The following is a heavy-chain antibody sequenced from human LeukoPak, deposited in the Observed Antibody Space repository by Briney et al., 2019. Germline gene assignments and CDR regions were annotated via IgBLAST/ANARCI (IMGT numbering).Heavy chain of an antibody. J-gene: IGHJ4*02. CDR1: GFTVSSNY. D-gene: IGHD1-26*01. Sequence: PGGSLRLSCAASGFTVSSNYMSWVRQAPGKGLEWVSVIYSGGSTYYADSVKGRFTISRDNSKNTLYLQMNSLRAEDTAVYYCATYSGSSSERDYYFDYWGQGTLVTVPS. V-gene: IGHV3-53*01. CDR3: ATYSGSSSERDYYFDY. CDR2: IYSGGST.